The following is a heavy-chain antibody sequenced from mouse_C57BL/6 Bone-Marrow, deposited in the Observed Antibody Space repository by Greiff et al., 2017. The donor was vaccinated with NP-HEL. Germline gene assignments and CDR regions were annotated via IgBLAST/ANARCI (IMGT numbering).Heavy chain of an antibody. J-gene: IGHJ4*01. CDR1: GYTFTDYE. Sequence: QVQLQHSGAELVRPGASVTLSCKASGYTFTDYEMHWVKQTPVHGLEWIGAIDPETGGTAYNQKFKGKAILTADKSSSTAYMELRSLTSEDSAVYYCTRCPLYYYAMDYWGQGTSVTVSS. CDR3: TRCPLYYYAMDY. V-gene: IGHV1-15*01. CDR2: IDPETGGT.